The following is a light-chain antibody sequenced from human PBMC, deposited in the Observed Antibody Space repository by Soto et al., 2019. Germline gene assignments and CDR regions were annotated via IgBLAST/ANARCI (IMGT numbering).Light chain of an antibody. V-gene: IGKV3-20*01. CDR3: QRYGSSPLYA. CDR1: QTINTEF. CDR2: GTS. Sequence: EIVLTQSPGTLSLSPGERATFSCRTSQTINTEFLAWYQQRPGLAPRLLIHGTSNRATGIPDRFSGSGSGTDFTLTISALEHEDFAVYYCQRYGSSPLYAFGQGTKLEI. J-gene: IGKJ2*01.